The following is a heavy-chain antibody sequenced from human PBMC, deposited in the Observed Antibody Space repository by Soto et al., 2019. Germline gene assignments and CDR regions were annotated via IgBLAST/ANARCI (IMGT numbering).Heavy chain of an antibody. CDR2: IYPIDSDT. CDR1: GDSFNSNW. Sequence: GESLKISCKVAGDSFNSNWIAWVRQRPGRGLEWMGIIYPIDSDTRYSPSFQGQVTISVDRSVNSAFLQWRSLKASDTATYYCARRSAVTTFYFYGMDVWGQGTTVTVSS. D-gene: IGHD4-17*01. V-gene: IGHV5-51*01. J-gene: IGHJ6*02. CDR3: ARRSAVTTFYFYGMDV.